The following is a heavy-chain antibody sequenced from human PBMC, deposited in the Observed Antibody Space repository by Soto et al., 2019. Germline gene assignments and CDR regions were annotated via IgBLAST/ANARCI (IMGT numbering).Heavy chain of an antibody. CDR1: GFTFSSYG. CDR3: ARADIVATMEYYFDY. CDR2: IWYDGSNK. V-gene: IGHV3-33*01. J-gene: IGHJ4*02. Sequence: GGSLRLSCAASGFTFSSYGMHWVRQAPGKGLEWVAVIWYDGSNKYYADSVKGRFTISRDNSKNTLYLQMNSLRAEDTAVYYCARADIVATMEYYFDYWGQGTLVTVSS. D-gene: IGHD5-12*01.